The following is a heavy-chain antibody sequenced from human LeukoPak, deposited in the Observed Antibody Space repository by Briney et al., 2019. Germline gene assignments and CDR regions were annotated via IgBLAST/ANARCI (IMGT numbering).Heavy chain of an antibody. CDR1: GGSFSGYY. CDR3: ARGLEWFGGKLDY. CDR2: INHSGST. D-gene: IGHD3-10*01. J-gene: IGHJ4*02. Sequence: PSETLSLTCAVYGGSFSGYYWSWIRRPPGKGLEWVGEINHSGSTNYNPSLKSRVTISVDTSKKQFSLKLTSVTAADTAVYYCARGLEWFGGKLDYWGQGTLVTVSS. V-gene: IGHV4-34*01.